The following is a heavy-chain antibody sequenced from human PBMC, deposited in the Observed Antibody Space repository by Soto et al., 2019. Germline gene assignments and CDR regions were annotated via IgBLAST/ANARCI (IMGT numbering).Heavy chain of an antibody. Sequence: PSETLSLTCTVSCASLSGFYWSWIRKSAGKGLEWIGRIYATGTTDYNPSLKSRVMMSVDTSKKQFSLKLRSVTAADTAVYYCARDGHGMDVWGQGTKVTVSS. V-gene: IGHV4-4*07. CDR3: ARDGHGMDV. CDR1: CASLSGFY. J-gene: IGHJ6*02. CDR2: IYATGTT.